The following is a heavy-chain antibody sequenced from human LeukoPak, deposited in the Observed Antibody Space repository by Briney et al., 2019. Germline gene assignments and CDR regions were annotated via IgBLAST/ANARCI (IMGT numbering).Heavy chain of an antibody. Sequence: PGGSLRLSCAASGFSFSDYSMNWVRQAPGKGLVWVSFISSYSTYIYYADSVKGRFTISRDNAKTSLYLQMNTLRAEDTAVYYCARDSFAVFDCSGYSSYDYWGQGTLVTVSS. CDR2: ISSYSTYI. D-gene: IGHD3-22*01. CDR1: GFSFSDYS. V-gene: IGHV3-21*01. CDR3: ARDSFAVFDCSGYSSYDY. J-gene: IGHJ4*02.